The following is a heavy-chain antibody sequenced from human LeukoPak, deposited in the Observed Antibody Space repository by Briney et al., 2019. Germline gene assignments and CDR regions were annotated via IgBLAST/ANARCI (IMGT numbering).Heavy chain of an antibody. V-gene: IGHV1-69*13. CDR3: ANKLQFLLAFDI. Sequence: SVKVSCKASSYTFSSYVISWVRQAPGQGLEWMGRIIPISGTANNAQKSQGRVTITADESTSTVYMELSSLRSEDTAVYYCANKLQFLLAFDIWGRGTMVTVSS. CDR2: IIPISGTA. D-gene: IGHD3-3*01. CDR1: SYTFSSYV. J-gene: IGHJ3*02.